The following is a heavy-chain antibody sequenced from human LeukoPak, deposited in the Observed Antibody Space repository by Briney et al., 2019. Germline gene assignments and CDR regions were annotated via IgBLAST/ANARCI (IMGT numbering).Heavy chain of an antibody. D-gene: IGHD6-19*01. CDR2: IYYSGST. Sequence: SETLSLTCTVSGGSISSSSYYWGWIRQPPGKGLEWIGSIYYSGSTYYNPSLKSRVTISVDTSKNQFSLKLSSVTAADTAMYYCARHPWLEYYFDYWGQGALVTVSS. CDR3: ARHPWLEYYFDY. CDR1: GGSISSSSYY. V-gene: IGHV4-39*01. J-gene: IGHJ4*02.